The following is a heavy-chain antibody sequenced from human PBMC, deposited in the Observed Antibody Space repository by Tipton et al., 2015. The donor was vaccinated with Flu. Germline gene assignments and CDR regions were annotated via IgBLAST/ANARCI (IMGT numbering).Heavy chain of an antibody. CDR1: GDSISSDYL. Sequence: TLSLTCTVSGDSISSDYLWGWIRQPPGKGLEWIATIHPSGSTKYNPSLKSRVTISVYTSKNQFSLKLSFVTAADTAVYYCARGWGPTTTRADAFDIWG. J-gene: IGHJ3*02. CDR2: IHPSGST. CDR3: ARGWGPTTTRADAFDI. D-gene: IGHD3-16*01. V-gene: IGHV4-38-2*02.